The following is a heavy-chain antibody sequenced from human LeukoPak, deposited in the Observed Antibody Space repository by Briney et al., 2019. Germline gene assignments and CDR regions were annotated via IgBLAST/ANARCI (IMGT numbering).Heavy chain of an antibody. CDR2: IYYSGST. J-gene: IGHJ4*02. CDR1: GGSISSSSYY. V-gene: IGHV4-39*01. D-gene: IGHD6-19*01. Sequence: SEALSLTCTVSGGSISSSSYYWGWIRQPPGKGLEWIGSIYYSGSTYYNPSLKSRVTISVDTSKNQFSLKLSSVTAADTAVYYYARSTPPGIAVAGTYDYWGQGTLVTVSS. CDR3: ARSTPPGIAVAGTYDY.